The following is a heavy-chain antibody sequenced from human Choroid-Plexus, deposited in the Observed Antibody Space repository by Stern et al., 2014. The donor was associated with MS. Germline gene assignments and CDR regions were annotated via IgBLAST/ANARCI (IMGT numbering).Heavy chain of an antibody. CDR1: GFTFGSCA. V-gene: IGHV3-30*18. CDR3: AKDPQFLTYFFDP. CDR2: RTNDGSNK. J-gene: IGHJ5*02. Sequence: VHLVESGGGVVQPGRPLRLSCEASGFTFGSCAMHWVRQAPGKGLEWVAGRTNDGSNKYYADSVKGRFTISRNNSPNPLYLQMSSLRPEDTAVYYCAKDPQFLTYFFDPWGQGSLVTVSS. D-gene: IGHD2-8*01.